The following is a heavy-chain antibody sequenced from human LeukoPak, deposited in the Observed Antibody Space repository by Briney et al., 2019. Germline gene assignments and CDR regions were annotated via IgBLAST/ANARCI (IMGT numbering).Heavy chain of an antibody. J-gene: IGHJ4*02. V-gene: IGHV3-64D*06. D-gene: IGHD5-24*01. Sequence: GSLRLSCPASGFTFSSYAMHWVRQAPGKGLEYVSAISSNGGSTYYADSVKGRFTISRDNSKNTLYLQMSSLRAEDTAVYYCVKASRDGYNYYGYWGQGTLVTVSS. CDR2: ISSNGGST. CDR3: VKASRDGYNYYGY. CDR1: GFTFSSYA.